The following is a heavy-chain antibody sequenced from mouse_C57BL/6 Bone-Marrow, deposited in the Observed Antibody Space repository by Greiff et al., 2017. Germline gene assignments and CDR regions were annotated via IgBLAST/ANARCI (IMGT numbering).Heavy chain of an antibody. CDR2: INPSNGGT. Sequence: VKLQQPGTELVKPGASVKLSCKASGYTFTSYWMHWVKQRPGQGLEWIGNINPSNGGTNYNEKFKSKATLTVYKSSSTAYMQLSSLTSEDSAVYYCARAVTTVAFDYWGQGTTLTVSS. D-gene: IGHD1-1*01. J-gene: IGHJ2*01. CDR3: ARAVTTVAFDY. V-gene: IGHV1-53*01. CDR1: GYTFTSYW.